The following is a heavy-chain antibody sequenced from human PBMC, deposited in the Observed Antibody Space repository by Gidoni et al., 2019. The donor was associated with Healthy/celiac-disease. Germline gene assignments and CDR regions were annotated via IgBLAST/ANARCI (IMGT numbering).Heavy chain of an antibody. CDR3: ARGGGYCSGGSCYSFYYGMDV. V-gene: IGHV1-46*01. CDR1: GYTFTSSY. J-gene: IGHJ6*02. Sequence: QVQLVQSGAEVKKPGASVKVSCKASGYTFTSSYMHWVRQAPGQGLEWMGIINPSVDSTSYAQKFQGRVTMTRDTSTSTVYMELSSLRSEDTAVYYCARGGGYCSGGSCYSFYYGMDVWGQGTTVTVSS. D-gene: IGHD2-15*01. CDR2: INPSVDST.